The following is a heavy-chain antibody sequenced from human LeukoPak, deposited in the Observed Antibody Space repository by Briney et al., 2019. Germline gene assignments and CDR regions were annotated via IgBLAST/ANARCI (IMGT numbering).Heavy chain of an antibody. CDR2: IWSDGTNK. V-gene: IGHV3-33*01. D-gene: IGHD4-11*01. J-gene: IGHJ4*02. CDR3: ARDAQRGFDYSNSLQY. Sequence: GGSLRLSCAAAGFTFNHYGMHWVRQAPGKGLEWVSVIWSDGTNKYYAASVKGRFTISRDDFDKTVYLQMSSLRPDDTGVYYCARDAQRGFDYSNSLQYWGQGTPVTVST. CDR1: GFTFNHYG.